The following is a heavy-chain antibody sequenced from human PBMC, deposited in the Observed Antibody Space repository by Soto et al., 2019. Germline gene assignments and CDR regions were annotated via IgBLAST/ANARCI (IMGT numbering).Heavy chain of an antibody. V-gene: IGHV1-69*13. CDR2: IIPMFGTA. CDR1: GGTFGRNA. Sequence: ASLKISCKASGGTFGRNAINWVRQAPGQGLEWMGGIIPMFGTANHEQKFRDRIVITADESTNTAYLELNSLRYEDTAIYYCARPQGSGWRFNALDFWGQGTVVTGSS. J-gene: IGHJ3*01. CDR3: ARPQGSGWRFNALDF. D-gene: IGHD6-19*01.